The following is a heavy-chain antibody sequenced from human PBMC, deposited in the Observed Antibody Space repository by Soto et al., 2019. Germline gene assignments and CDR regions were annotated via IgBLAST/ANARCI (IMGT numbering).Heavy chain of an antibody. D-gene: IGHD3-22*01. V-gene: IGHV3-30*03. CDR2: VAYDGSKT. J-gene: IGHJ5*01. CDR3: ARWVGGSMYDNSGKYDS. Sequence: QEQLVESGRGVVQPGRSLRLSCAASGFTFSSNGMHWVRQAPGKGLEWVALVAYDGSKTYYGDSVRGRFTISRDNSENTLYLQMNSLRAEDTAVYYCARWVGGSMYDNSGKYDSWGQGTLVTVSS. CDR1: GFTFSSNG.